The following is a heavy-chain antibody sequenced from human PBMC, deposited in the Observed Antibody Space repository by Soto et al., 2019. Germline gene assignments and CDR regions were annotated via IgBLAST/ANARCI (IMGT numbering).Heavy chain of an antibody. CDR3: ARGRVVVPAAVMFNCLNP. V-gene: IGHV4-30-2*01. CDR2: ILHGGST. CDR1: GAPITRGDYS. Sequence: TLSLTCAISGAPITRGDYSWNWIRQPPGKGLEWIGYILHGGSTYYNPSLRSRVTMSVDRSRTQFSLKMSSVTAADTAVYYCARGRVVVPAAVMFNCLNPWGQGALDTVSS. J-gene: IGHJ5*02. D-gene: IGHD2-2*01.